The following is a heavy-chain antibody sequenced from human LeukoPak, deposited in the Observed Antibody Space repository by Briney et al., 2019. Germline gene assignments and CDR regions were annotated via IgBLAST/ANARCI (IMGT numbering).Heavy chain of an antibody. J-gene: IGHJ5*02. CDR1: GYTFTSYG. CDR3: ARDQEVLRGYGDTINWFDP. Sequence: ASVTVSCKASGYTFTSYGISWVRQAPGQGLEWMGWISAYNGNTNYAQKLQGRVTMTTDTSTSTAYMELRSLRSDDTAVYYCARDQEVLRGYGDTINWFDPWGQGTLVTVSS. D-gene: IGHD4-17*01. CDR2: ISAYNGNT. V-gene: IGHV1-18*01.